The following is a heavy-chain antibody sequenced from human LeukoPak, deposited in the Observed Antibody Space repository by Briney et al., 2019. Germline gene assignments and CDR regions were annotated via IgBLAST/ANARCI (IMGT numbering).Heavy chain of an antibody. CDR1: GGSISSSSYY. CDR3: ARRYYYDSSGYYAY. CDR2: IYYSGST. V-gene: IGHV4-39*01. J-gene: IGHJ4*02. Sequence: SETLSLTCTVSGGSISSSSYYWGSIRQPPGKGLEWIGYIYYSGSTYYNPSLKSRVTISVDTSKNQFSLKLSSLPDADRAVYYCARRYYYDSSGYYAYWGQGTLVTVSS. D-gene: IGHD3-22*01.